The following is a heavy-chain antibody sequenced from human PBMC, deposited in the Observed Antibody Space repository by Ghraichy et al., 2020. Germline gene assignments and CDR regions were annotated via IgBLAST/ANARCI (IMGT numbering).Heavy chain of an antibody. J-gene: IGHJ4*02. CDR2: IFYSGTT. D-gene: IGHD6-13*01. CDR1: SHSIPTRTYY. CDR3: AWYSGSWYRFDH. Sequence: SQTLSLTCGFASHSIPTRTYYWGWIRQPPGKGLEWLGSIFYSGTTYYNPSVKSRVTMSVDTSKSQVSLKLTSVTAADTAVYYCAWYSGSWYRFDHWGQGALVTVSS. V-gene: IGHV4-39*01.